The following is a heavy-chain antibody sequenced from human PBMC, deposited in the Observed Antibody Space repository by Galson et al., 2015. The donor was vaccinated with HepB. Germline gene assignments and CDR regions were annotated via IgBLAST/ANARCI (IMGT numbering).Heavy chain of an antibody. CDR2: ISNDGSNR. J-gene: IGHJ4*02. V-gene: IGHV3-30*04. Sequence: LRLSCAASGXTFSGYAMHWVRQAPGKGLEWVAVISNDGSNRYYADSVKGRFTISRDNSKNTLYMQMNSLRAEDTAVYYCASHIYWGQGTLVTVSS. CDR3: ASHIY. CDR1: GXTFSGYA.